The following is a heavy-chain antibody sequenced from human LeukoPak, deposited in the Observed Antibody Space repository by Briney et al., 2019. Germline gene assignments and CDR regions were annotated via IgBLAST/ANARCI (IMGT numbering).Heavy chain of an antibody. Sequence: PSETLSLTCAVSGGSISSSSYYWGWIRQPPGKGLEWVGSIYYSGSTYYNPSLKSRVTISVDTSKNQFSLKLSSVTAADTAVYSCARHYYGSGSYSAENGFDPWGQGTLVTVSS. V-gene: IGHV4-39*01. D-gene: IGHD3-10*01. CDR1: GGSISSSSYY. CDR2: IYYSGST. J-gene: IGHJ5*02. CDR3: ARHYYGSGSYSAENGFDP.